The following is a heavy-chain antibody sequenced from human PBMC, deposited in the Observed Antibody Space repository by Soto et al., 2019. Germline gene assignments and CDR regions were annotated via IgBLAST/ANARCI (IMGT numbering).Heavy chain of an antibody. J-gene: IGHJ5*02. CDR2: INPSGDRT. D-gene: IGHD2-15*01. CDR1: GFSFSDYF. CDR3: VRDNSQNYVTPAASSWFHP. Sequence: QAQLVQSGAEVKKPGASVKVSCKASGFSFSDYFMHWVRQAPGQGLEWMGIINPSGDRTDYAQKLQGRVTITRDTSTSTVYMDMSSLRYEDTAVYSCVRDNSQNYVTPAASSWFHPWGQGTPVTVSS. V-gene: IGHV1-46*01.